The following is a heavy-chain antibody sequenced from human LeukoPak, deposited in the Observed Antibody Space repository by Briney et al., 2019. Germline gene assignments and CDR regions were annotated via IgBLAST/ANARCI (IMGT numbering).Heavy chain of an antibody. CDR1: GFTFSSYG. Sequence: GGSLRLSCAASGFTFSSYGMHWVRQAPGKELEWVAFIRYDGSNKYYADSVKGRFTISRDNSKNTLYLQMNSLRAEDTAVYYCAKGVYSGYEILDYWGQGTLVTVSS. V-gene: IGHV3-30*02. CDR2: IRYDGSNK. D-gene: IGHD5-12*01. J-gene: IGHJ4*02. CDR3: AKGVYSGYEILDY.